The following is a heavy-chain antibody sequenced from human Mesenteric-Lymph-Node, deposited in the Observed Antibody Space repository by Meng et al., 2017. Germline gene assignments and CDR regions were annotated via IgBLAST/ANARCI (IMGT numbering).Heavy chain of an antibody. CDR3: VRLVGNSWLDY. CDR1: GDSVSSHTTT. J-gene: IGHJ4*02. CDR2: TYYRSKWYI. V-gene: IGHV6-1*01. Sequence: SETLSLTCAISGDSVSSHTTTWNWIRQSPSRGLEWLGRTYYRSKWYIDYAVSLQSRITINADTSTNQLSLQLNSVTPGDTAVYYCVRLVGNSWLDYCGQG. D-gene: IGHD2-15*01.